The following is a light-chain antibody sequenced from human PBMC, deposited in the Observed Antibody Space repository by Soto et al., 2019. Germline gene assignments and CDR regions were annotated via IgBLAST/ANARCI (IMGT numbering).Light chain of an antibody. J-gene: IGLJ1*01. Sequence: QSVLTQPASVSGSLGQSITISCTGTSSDVGAYNYVSWYQQHPGKAPKLMIYDVSYRPSGVSNRFSGSKSGNTASLTISGLQAEDEADYYCSSYTTTFHLYVFVTGTKVTVL. CDR3: SSYTTTFHLYV. CDR1: SSDVGAYNY. CDR2: DVS. V-gene: IGLV2-14*01.